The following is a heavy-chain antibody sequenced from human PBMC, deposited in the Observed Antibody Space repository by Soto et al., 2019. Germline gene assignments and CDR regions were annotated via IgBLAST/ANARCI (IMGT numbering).Heavy chain of an antibody. D-gene: IGHD2-2*01. CDR1: GFTFDDYA. Sequence: SLRLSCAASGFTFDDYAMHWVRQAPGKGLEWVSGISWSSGRIGYADSVKGRFTTSRDNAKNSLYLQMNSLRAEDTALYYCAKDSSTSLYSYYYMDVWGKGTTVTVSS. J-gene: IGHJ6*03. CDR2: ISWSSGRI. CDR3: AKDSSTSLYSYYYMDV. V-gene: IGHV3-9*01.